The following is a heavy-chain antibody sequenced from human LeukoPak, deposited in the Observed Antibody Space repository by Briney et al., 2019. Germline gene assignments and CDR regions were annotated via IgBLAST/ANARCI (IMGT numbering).Heavy chain of an antibody. D-gene: IGHD2-2*01. J-gene: IGHJ4*02. CDR3: AKDPSHPSYDFDY. Sequence: GGSLRLSCAASGFMFNGYSMTWVRQAPGKGLEWVPTFSGTGEITYYADSVKGRCTISRDNSKNTLYLQMNILRAEDTAVYDCAKDPSHPSYDFDYWGQGTLVTVSS. CDR2: FSGTGEIT. CDR1: GFMFNGYS. V-gene: IGHV3-23*01.